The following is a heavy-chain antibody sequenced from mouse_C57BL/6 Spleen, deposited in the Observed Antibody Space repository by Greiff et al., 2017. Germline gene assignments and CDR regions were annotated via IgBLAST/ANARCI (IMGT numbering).Heavy chain of an antibody. D-gene: IGHD2-4*01. CDR1: GYTFTDYY. CDR2: INPNNGGT. Sequence: EVQLQQSGPELVKPGASVKISCKASGYTFTDYYMNWVKQSHGKSLEWIGDINPNNGGTSYNQKFKGKATLTVDKSSSTAYMERRSLSSEDSAVYYCARLGDYVEYAMDDWGQGTSVTV. J-gene: IGHJ4*01. CDR3: ARLGDYVEYAMDD. V-gene: IGHV1-26*01.